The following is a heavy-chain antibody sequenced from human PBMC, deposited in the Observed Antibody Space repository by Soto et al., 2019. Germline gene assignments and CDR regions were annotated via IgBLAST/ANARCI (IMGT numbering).Heavy chain of an antibody. Sequence: PGESLKISCKGSGYTFSSYRIGWVRQVPGKGLEWMGIISPGDSDTKYSQSFQGQVTISADKSISTAYLQWNSLKASDTAMYYCARHATYYDILSGYYFDYCGQGTLVTVSS. J-gene: IGHJ4*02. D-gene: IGHD3-9*01. CDR2: ISPGDSDT. CDR1: GYTFSSYR. CDR3: ARHATYYDILSGYYFDY. V-gene: IGHV5-51*01.